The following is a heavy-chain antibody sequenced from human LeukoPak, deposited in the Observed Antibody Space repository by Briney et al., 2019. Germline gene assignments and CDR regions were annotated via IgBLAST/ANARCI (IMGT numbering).Heavy chain of an antibody. J-gene: IGHJ5*02. V-gene: IGHV4-59*01. CDR2: IYYSGST. CDR3: ARLAGGTNWFDP. D-gene: IGHD6-13*01. Sequence: SETLSLTCTVSGGSISSFYWSWIRQPPGKGLERIGYIYYSGSTNYNPSLKSRVTISVDTSKSPLSLKLRSVTAADTAVYYCARLAGGTNWFDPWGQGTLVTVSS. CDR1: GGSISSFY.